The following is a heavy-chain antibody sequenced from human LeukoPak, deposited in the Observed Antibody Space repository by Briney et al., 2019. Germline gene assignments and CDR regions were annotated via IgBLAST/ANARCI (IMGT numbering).Heavy chain of an antibody. CDR3: ARHFDRDGYKSNAFDI. CDR2: IYISGST. Sequence: SETLSLTCTVSGGSISSGSYYWTWIRQPAGKGLEWIGRIYISGSTNYNPSLESRVTISVDTSKNQFSLKLSSVTAADTAVYYCARHFDRDGYKSNAFDIWGQGTMVTVSS. V-gene: IGHV4-61*02. CDR1: GGSISSGSYY. D-gene: IGHD5-24*01. J-gene: IGHJ3*02.